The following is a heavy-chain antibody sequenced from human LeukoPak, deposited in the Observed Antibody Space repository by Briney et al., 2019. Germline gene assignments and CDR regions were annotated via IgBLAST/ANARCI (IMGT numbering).Heavy chain of an antibody. J-gene: IGHJ4*02. CDR2: IIPIFGTA. D-gene: IGHD3-22*01. CDR1: GGTFSSYA. Sequence: GASVKVSCKASGGTFSSYAISWVRQAPGQGLEWMGGIIPIFGTANYAQKFQGRVTITADESTSTAHMELSSPKSEDTAVYYCARVGGYYYESSGYSFDYWGQGTLVTVSS. CDR3: ARVGGYYYESSGYSFDY. V-gene: IGHV1-69*13.